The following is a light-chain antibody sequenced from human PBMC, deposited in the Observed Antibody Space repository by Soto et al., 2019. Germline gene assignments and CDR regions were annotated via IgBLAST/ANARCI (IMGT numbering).Light chain of an antibody. CDR1: QSVGKR. Sequence: EIVMTQSPGTLSVSPGDSATLSCRARQSVGKRLAWYQQRPGQAPRLLIYAASTRATGIPARFSAFGSGTEFTLTINDLQSEDFAFYYCQQYHNWPLYTFGQGTNLDIK. V-gene: IGKV3-15*01. CDR3: QQYHNWPLYT. J-gene: IGKJ2*01. CDR2: AAS.